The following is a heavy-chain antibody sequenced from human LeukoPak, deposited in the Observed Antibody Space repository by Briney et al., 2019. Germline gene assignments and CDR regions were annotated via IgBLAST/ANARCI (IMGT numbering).Heavy chain of an antibody. CDR3: ARQGSSGSYLEY. CDR1: GGSISSRSYY. J-gene: IGHJ4*02. CDR2: IYFSGST. V-gene: IGHV4-39*01. D-gene: IGHD1-26*01. Sequence: SETLSLTCTVSGGSISSRSYYWGWIRQPPGKGLEWIGSIYFSGSTYYNPSLKSRATISVDPSKNQFSLKLTSLTAADTAVYYCARQGSSGSYLEYWGQGTLVTVSS.